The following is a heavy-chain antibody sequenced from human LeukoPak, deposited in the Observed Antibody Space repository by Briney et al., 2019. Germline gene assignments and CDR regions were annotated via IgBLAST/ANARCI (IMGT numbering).Heavy chain of an antibody. CDR3: ARGEELLRHFDY. Sequence: SETLSLTCAVYGGSFSGYYWTWIRQPPGKGLEWIGYIYYSGSTYYNPSLKSRVTISVDTSKNQFSLKLSSVTAADTAVYYCARGEELLRHFDYWGQGTLVTVSS. V-gene: IGHV4-34*01. CDR2: IYYSGST. J-gene: IGHJ4*02. CDR1: GGSFSGYY. D-gene: IGHD1-26*01.